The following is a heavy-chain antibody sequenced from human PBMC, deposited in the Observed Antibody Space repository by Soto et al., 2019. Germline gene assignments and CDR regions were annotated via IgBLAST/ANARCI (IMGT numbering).Heavy chain of an antibody. D-gene: IGHD5-18*01. CDR2: ISGVNGQT. CDR1: AYTFTNYG. V-gene: IGHV1-18*01. CDR3: ARDGRKHLWVEGLNAMDV. Sequence: ASVKVSCKASAYTFTNYGSSWVRQAPGQGREWMGWISGVNGQTNYAQKFRGRVTITTDTATGTAYMELRSLRSDDTAMYYCARDGRKHLWVEGLNAMDVWG. J-gene: IGHJ6*02.